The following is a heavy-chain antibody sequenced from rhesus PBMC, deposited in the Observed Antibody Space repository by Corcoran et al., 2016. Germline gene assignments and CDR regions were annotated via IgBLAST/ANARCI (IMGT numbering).Heavy chain of an antibody. Sequence: QVQLQESGPGLVKPSEILPLTCAVAGASISSNYWSWIRQATGKGRVWIGRIYGCGGSPDSHPSLERRVTISIDTSQNHFSLRLSSVTAADTAVYYCARGCSGIYCPGRFDVLCAGVLVTVSS. V-gene: IGHV4S2*01. J-gene: IGHJ5-1*01. CDR3: ARGCSGIYCPGRFDV. CDR2: IYGCGGSP. CDR1: GASISSNY. D-gene: IGHD2-27*01.